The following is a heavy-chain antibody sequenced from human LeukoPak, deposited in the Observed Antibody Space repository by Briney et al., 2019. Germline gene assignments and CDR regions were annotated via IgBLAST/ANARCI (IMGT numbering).Heavy chain of an antibody. CDR1: GYTFTSYG. CDR3: ARDVRIVGAINWFDP. CDR2: ISAYNGNT. V-gene: IGHV1-18*01. D-gene: IGHD1-26*01. J-gene: IGHJ5*02. Sequence: ASVKVSCKASGYTFTSYGISWVRQAPGQGLEWMGWISAYNGNTNYAQKLQGRVTMTTDTSTSTAYMELSSLRSEDTAVYYCARDVRIVGAINWFDPWGQGTLVTVSS.